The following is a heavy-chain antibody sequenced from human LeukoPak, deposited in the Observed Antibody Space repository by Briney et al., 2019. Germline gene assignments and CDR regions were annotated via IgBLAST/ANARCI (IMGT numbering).Heavy chain of an antibody. D-gene: IGHD5-18*01. CDR1: GYTFTSYG. CDR2: ISAYSGNT. Sequence: ASVKVSCKASGYTFTSYGISWVRQAPGQGLEWMGWISAYSGNTNYAQKLQGRVTMTTDTSTSTAYMELRSLRSDDTAVYYCARSMGIGGNSYGPTDAFDIWGQGTMVTVSS. J-gene: IGHJ3*02. V-gene: IGHV1-18*01. CDR3: ARSMGIGGNSYGPTDAFDI.